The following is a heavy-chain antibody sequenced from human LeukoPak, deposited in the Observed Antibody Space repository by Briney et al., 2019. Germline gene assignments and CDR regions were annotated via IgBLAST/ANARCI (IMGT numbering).Heavy chain of an antibody. V-gene: IGHV4-59*01. D-gene: IGHD3-10*01. CDR2: FHNSRTT. CDR3: ARGHLGLSP. Sequence: PSETLSPTCTVSGGSISGYSWTWIQQPPGQGLEWIGYFHNSRTTSYNPSLTGRVTISVDTAMDQISLKLNSVTAADTAVYYCARGHLGLSPWGQGTLVTVSS. CDR1: GGSISGYS. J-gene: IGHJ5*02.